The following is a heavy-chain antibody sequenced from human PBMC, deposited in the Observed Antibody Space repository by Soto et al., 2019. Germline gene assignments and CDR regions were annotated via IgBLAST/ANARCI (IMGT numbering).Heavy chain of an antibody. V-gene: IGHV5-51*01. CDR1: GYSFTTYW. J-gene: IGHJ4*02. Sequence: PGESLKISCKGSGYSFTTYWIGWVRQMPGKGLEWMGIIYPGDSDTRYSPSFQGQVTISADKSINTAYLQWSSLKASDTAIYYCARRPPYSGSYYVGRYFGYWGQGTLVTVSS. CDR2: IYPGDSDT. CDR3: ARRPPYSGSYYVGRYFGY. D-gene: IGHD1-26*01.